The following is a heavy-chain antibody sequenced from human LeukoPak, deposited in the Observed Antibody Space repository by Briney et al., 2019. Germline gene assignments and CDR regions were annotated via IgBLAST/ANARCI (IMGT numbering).Heavy chain of an antibody. CDR1: GGSISSYY. J-gene: IGHJ6*03. CDR2: IYYSWST. Sequence: SETLSLTCTVSGGSISSYYWSWIRQPPWQGLEWIGYIYYSWSTNYNPSLKILVTISVHTSENQFSLKLSSVTAADTAVYYCARVLRYYYYMDVWGKGTTVTVSS. CDR3: ARVLRYYYYMDV. V-gene: IGHV4-59*01.